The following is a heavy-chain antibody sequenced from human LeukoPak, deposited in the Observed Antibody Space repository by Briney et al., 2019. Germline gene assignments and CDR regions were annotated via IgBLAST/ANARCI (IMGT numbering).Heavy chain of an antibody. Sequence: SETLSLTCTVSGGSISSSSYYWGWVRQPPGKGLEWIGRLFYSGHTSSNPSLTLRVTISVDTSKNHFSLKLSSVTAADTAVYYCARHSSGGLTSGFDYWGQGTLVTVSS. J-gene: IGHJ4*02. CDR2: LFYSGHT. D-gene: IGHD3-10*01. CDR1: GGSISSSSYY. CDR3: ARHSSGGLTSGFDY. V-gene: IGHV4-39*01.